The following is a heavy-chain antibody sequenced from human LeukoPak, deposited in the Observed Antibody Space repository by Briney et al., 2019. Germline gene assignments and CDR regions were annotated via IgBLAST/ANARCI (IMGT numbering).Heavy chain of an antibody. D-gene: IGHD4-17*01. CDR3: AKGSYGDYAH. Sequence: GGSLRLSCAASGFTFSSYAMSWVRQAPGKGLEWVSAISGSGGSPYYADSVKGRFTISRDNSKNTLYLQMNSPRAEDTAVYYCAKGSYGDYAHWGQGTLVTVSS. J-gene: IGHJ4*02. V-gene: IGHV3-23*01. CDR2: ISGSGGSP. CDR1: GFTFSSYA.